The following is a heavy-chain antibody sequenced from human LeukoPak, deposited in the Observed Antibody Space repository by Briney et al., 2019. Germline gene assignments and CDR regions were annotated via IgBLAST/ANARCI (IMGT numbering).Heavy chain of an antibody. CDR1: GFTFSSYW. V-gene: IGHV3-74*01. D-gene: IGHD6-19*01. CDR3: AKSTWQWLVRSLDY. J-gene: IGHJ4*02. Sequence: GGSLRLSCAASGFTFSSYWMHWVRQAPGKGLLWVSRINGDGSITSTADSVKGRFTISRDNAKNTLYLQLNSLRAEDTAVYYCAKSTWQWLVRSLDYWGQGTLVTVSS. CDR2: INGDGSIT.